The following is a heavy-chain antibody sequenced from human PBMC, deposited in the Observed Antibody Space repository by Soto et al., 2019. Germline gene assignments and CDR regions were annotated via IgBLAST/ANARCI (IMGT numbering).Heavy chain of an antibody. V-gene: IGHV5-51*01. CDR3: AARHCSGGSCYHFYFEY. CDR2: IYPGDSDI. D-gene: IGHD2-15*01. CDR1: GNSFTNYW. J-gene: IGHJ4*02. Sequence: GESLKISCKGSGNSFTNYWIGWVRQMPGRGLEWMGIIYPGDSDIRYSPSFQGQVTISADKSISTAYLQWSSLKASDTAMYYCAARHCSGGSCYHFYFEYWGQGTLVTVSS.